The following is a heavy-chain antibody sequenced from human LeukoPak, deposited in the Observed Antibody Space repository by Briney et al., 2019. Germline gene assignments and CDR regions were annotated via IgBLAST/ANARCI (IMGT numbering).Heavy chain of an antibody. CDR2: IHHSGST. V-gene: IGHV4-59*11. CDR1: GASISSHY. J-gene: IGHJ4*02. Sequence: SETLSLTCSVSGASISSHYWSWIRQPPGKGLEWIGYIHHSGSTNCNPSLKSRVTISLDTSKNQFSLKLTSVTAADTAVYYCARDRYGSGSYERGFDYWGQGTLVTVSS. D-gene: IGHD3-10*01. CDR3: ARDRYGSGSYERGFDY.